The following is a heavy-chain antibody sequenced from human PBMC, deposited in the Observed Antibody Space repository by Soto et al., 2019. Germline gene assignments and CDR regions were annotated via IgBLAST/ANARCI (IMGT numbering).Heavy chain of an antibody. D-gene: IGHD6-13*01. CDR2: IYYSGST. CDR1: GGSISSGGYY. V-gene: IGHV4-31*03. Sequence: QVQLQESGPGLVKPSQTLSLTCTVSGGSISSGGYYWSWIRQHPGKGLEWIGYIYYSGSTYYNPSLKSRVTISVDTSKNQFSRKLSSVTAADTAVYYCARDRGSREMPFDHWGQGTLVTVSS. J-gene: IGHJ4*02. CDR3: ARDRGSREMPFDH.